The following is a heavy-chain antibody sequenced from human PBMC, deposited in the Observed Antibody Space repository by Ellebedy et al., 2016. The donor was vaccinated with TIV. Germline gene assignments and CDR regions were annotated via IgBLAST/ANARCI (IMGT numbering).Heavy chain of an antibody. V-gene: IGHV5-10-1*04. Sequence: GESLKISCKGSGYSFTSYWISWVRQMPGKGLEWMGKIDPSDSYTNYSPSFQGQVTISVDKSIDTAFLQWSSLKASDTAIYYCMRPPYPPEGFDVWGQGTKVTVSP. CDR3: MRPPYPPEGFDV. J-gene: IGHJ3*01. CDR1: GYSFTSYW. CDR2: IDPSDSYT.